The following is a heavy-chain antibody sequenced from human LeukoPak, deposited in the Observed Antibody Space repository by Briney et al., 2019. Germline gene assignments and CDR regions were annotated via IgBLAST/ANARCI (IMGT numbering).Heavy chain of an antibody. V-gene: IGHV3-30*02. CDR2: IRHHGKDQ. CDR1: GFTFSNYG. Sequence: PGGSLRLSCAASGFTFSNYGMHWVRQAPGKGLEWMAYIRHHGKDQYYADSVKGRFTISRDNSKNTLYLQMGSLGAEDTAVYYCVKDLEWGWDYWGQGTLVTVSS. D-gene: IGHD1-26*01. J-gene: IGHJ4*02. CDR3: VKDLEWGWDY.